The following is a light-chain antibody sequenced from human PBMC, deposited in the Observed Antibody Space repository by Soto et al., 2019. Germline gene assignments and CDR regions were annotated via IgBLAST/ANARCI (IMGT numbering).Light chain of an antibody. CDR2: DAS. Sequence: EIVVTHSPATLSLSPGERATLSCRASQSVRGYLAWYQQKPGQAPRLLMYDASNRASGIPARFSGSGSGTDFTLTISRLEPEDFAVYYCQQYGSSPTTFGQGTKVDIK. V-gene: IGKV3-20*01. J-gene: IGKJ1*01. CDR3: QQYGSSPTT. CDR1: QSVRGY.